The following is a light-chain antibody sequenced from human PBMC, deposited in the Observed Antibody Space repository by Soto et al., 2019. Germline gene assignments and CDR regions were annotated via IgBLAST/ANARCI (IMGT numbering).Light chain of an antibody. J-gene: IGLJ1*01. V-gene: IGLV2-23*02. CDR1: SSDVGSYNL. Sequence: QSVLTQPASVSGSPGQSITISCTGTSSDVGSYNLVSWYQHHPGKAPKLMIYEVSKRPSGVSNRFSGSKSGNTASLTVSGLQAEDEADYYCSSYAGSNNLKVFGTGTKVTVL. CDR3: SSYAGSNNLKV. CDR2: EVS.